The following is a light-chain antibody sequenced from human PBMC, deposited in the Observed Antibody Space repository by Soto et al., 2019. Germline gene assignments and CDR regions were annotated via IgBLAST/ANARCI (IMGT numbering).Light chain of an antibody. J-gene: IGLJ3*02. Sequence: QSALTQPASVSGSPGQSITISCTGTSGDVGGYNFVSWYQHYPGKVPKLIIHDVNNRPSGVSHRFSGSKSGNTASLTISGLQAEDEADYYCVSYAGTDTPVVFGGGTKLTVL. CDR1: SGDVGGYNF. CDR3: VSYAGTDTPVV. V-gene: IGLV2-14*03. CDR2: DVN.